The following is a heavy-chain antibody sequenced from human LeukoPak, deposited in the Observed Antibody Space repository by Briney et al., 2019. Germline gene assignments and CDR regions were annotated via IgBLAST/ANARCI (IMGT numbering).Heavy chain of an antibody. CDR1: GGTFSSYA. Sequence: ASVTVSCKASGGTFSSYAISWVRQAPGQGLEWMGGIIPIFGTANYAQKFQGRVTITADESTSTAYMELSSLRSEDTAVYYCARGVVVAAFYGMDVWGQGTTVTVSS. CDR2: IIPIFGTA. D-gene: IGHD2-15*01. J-gene: IGHJ6*02. CDR3: ARGVVVAAFYGMDV. V-gene: IGHV1-69*13.